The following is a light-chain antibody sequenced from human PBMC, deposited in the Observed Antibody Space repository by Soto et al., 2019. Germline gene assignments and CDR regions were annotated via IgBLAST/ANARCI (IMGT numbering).Light chain of an antibody. CDR2: GAS. J-gene: IGKJ1*01. CDR1: QSVSSN. Sequence: EIVMTQSPATLSVSPGERATLSCRASQSVSSNLAWYQQIPGQAPRLLIFGASTRATGIPARFSGSGSGTEFTLTISSLQSEDFAVYYCQQCDNLPRTFGQGTKVEI. V-gene: IGKV3-15*01. CDR3: QQCDNLPRT.